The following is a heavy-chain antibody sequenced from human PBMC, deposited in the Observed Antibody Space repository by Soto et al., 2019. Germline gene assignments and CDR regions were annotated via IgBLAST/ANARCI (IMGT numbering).Heavy chain of an antibody. CDR2: IDPSDSYT. J-gene: IGHJ6*02. Sequence: PGESLKISCKGSGYSFTSYWISWVRQMPGKGLEWMGRIDPSDSYTNYSPSFQGHVTISADKSISTAYLQWSSLKASDTAMYYCARLGCSSTSCYTTGYYYYYGMDVWGQGTTVTVS. CDR3: ARLGCSSTSCYTTGYYYYYGMDV. V-gene: IGHV5-10-1*01. CDR1: GYSFTSYW. D-gene: IGHD2-2*02.